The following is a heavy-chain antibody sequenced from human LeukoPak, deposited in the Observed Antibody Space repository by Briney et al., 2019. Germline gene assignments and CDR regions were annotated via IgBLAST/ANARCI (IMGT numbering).Heavy chain of an antibody. Sequence: GGSLRLSCAASGLTFSSYWMHWVRQAPGKGLVWVSRINSDGSRTSYADSVKGRFTVSRDNAKNTMYLQMNSLRAEDTAVYYCARVFRVAVAGSDAFDIWGQGTMVTVSS. CDR2: INSDGSRT. CDR3: ARVFRVAVAGSDAFDI. J-gene: IGHJ3*02. V-gene: IGHV3-74*01. D-gene: IGHD6-19*01. CDR1: GLTFSSYW.